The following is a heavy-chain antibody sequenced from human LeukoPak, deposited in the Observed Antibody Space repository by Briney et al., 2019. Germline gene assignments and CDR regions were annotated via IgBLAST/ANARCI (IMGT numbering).Heavy chain of an antibody. J-gene: IGHJ4*02. V-gene: IGHV4-61*05. D-gene: IGHD3-22*01. CDR3: AYECGSAIVVGSGFDY. CDR1: GGSISSSSYY. Sequence: SETLSLTCTVSGGSISSSSYYWGWIRQPPGKGLEWIGYIYYSGSTNYNPSLKSRVTISVDTSKNQFSLKLSFVTGSETAVYYGAYECGSAIVVGSGFDYWGQGTLVTVSS. CDR2: IYYSGST.